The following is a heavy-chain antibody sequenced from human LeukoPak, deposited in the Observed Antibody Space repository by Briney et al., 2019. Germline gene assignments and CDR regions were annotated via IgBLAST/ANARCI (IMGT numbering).Heavy chain of an antibody. CDR2: INPNSGGT. CDR1: GYTFTGYY. CDR3: ASMYYYDSSGYWCQVTPLEDAFAI. J-gene: IGHJ3*02. D-gene: IGHD3-22*01. V-gene: IGHV1-2*02. Sequence: ASVKVSCKASGYTFTGYYMHWVRQAPGQGLQWRGWINPNSGGTNYAQKFQGRVTMTRDTSISTAYMELSRLRSDDTAVYYCASMYYYDSSGYWCQVTPLEDAFAIWGQGTTVTVSS.